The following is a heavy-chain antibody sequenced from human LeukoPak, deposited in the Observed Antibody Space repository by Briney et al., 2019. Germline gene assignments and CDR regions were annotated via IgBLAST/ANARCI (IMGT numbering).Heavy chain of an antibody. D-gene: IGHD4-17*01. CDR3: ARDGGNGDMGIRYFDY. V-gene: IGHV4-31*03. CDR1: GGSISSGGYY. Sequence: SETLSLTCTVSGGSISSGGYYWSWIRQHPGKGLEWIGYIYYSGSTYYNPSLKSRVTISVDTSKNQFSLKLSSVTAADTAVYYYARDGGNGDMGIRYFDYWGQGTLVTVSS. CDR2: IYYSGST. J-gene: IGHJ4*02.